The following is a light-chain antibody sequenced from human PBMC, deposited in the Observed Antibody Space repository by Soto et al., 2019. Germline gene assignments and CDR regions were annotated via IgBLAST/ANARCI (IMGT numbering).Light chain of an antibody. CDR3: AGWDGSLKGFV. J-gene: IGLJ1*01. CDR2: DDS. Sequence: SYELTQPPSVSVAPGQTARITCGGNNIGSKSVHWYQQKPGQAPVLVVYDDSDRPSGIPERFSGSKSGTSASLVISGLQSEDEAEYFCAGWDGSLKGFVFGTGTKVTVL. V-gene: IGLV3-21*02. CDR1: NIGSKS.